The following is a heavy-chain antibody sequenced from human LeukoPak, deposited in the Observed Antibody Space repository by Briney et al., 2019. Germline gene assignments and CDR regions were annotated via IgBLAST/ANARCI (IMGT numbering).Heavy chain of an antibody. CDR1: GYTFTNSW. CDR2: IYPGDSDT. V-gene: IGHV5-51*01. D-gene: IGHD2-8*01. CDR3: ARSSAPFYCANGVCSSFDY. Sequence: GESLKISCKGSGYTFTNSWIAWVRQMPGKGLEWMGIIYPGDSDTRYSPSFQGQVTISADKSISTAYLQWSSLKASDTAMYYRARSSAPFYCANGVCSSFDYWGQGTLVTVSS. J-gene: IGHJ4*02.